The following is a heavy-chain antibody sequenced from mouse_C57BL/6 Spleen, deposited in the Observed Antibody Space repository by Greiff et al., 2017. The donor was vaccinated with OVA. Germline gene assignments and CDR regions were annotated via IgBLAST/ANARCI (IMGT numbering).Heavy chain of an antibody. CDR3: GYGNYDY. CDR1: GYTFTDYY. D-gene: IGHD2-10*02. V-gene: IGHV1-26*01. Sequence: VQLQQSGPELVKPGASVKISCKASGYTFTDYYMNWVKQSHGKSLEWIGDINPNNGGTSYNQKFKGKATLTVDKSSSTAYMELRSLTSEDSAVYYCGYGNYDYWGQGTTLTVSS. J-gene: IGHJ2*01. CDR2: INPNNGGT.